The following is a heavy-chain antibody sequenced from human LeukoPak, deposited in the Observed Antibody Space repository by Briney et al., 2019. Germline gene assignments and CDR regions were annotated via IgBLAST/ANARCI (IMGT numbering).Heavy chain of an antibody. CDR1: GFTFSSYG. Sequence: GGSLRLSCAASGFTFSSYGMHWVRQAPGKGLEWVAVIWYDGSNKYYADSVKGRFTISRDNSKNTVNLQMTGLGAEDTAVYYCAKGGCRTSRCYVTLWGPGTLVTVSS. CDR2: IWYDGSNK. J-gene: IGHJ4*02. V-gene: IGHV3-30*02. D-gene: IGHD2-2*01. CDR3: AKGGCRTSRCYVTL.